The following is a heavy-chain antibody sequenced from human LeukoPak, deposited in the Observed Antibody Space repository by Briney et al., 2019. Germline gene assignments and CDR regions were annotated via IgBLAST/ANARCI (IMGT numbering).Heavy chain of an antibody. CDR2: INHSGST. CDR1: GGSFSGYY. J-gene: IGHJ4*02. V-gene: IGHV4-34*01. Sequence: PSETLSLTCAVYGGSFSGYYWSWIRQPPGKGLEWIGEINHSGSTNYNPSLKSRVTISVDTSKNQFSLKLSSVTAADTAVYYCARHGEYYYDSSGYYWGYCFDYWGQGTLVTVSS. D-gene: IGHD3-22*01. CDR3: ARHGEYYYDSSGYYWGYCFDY.